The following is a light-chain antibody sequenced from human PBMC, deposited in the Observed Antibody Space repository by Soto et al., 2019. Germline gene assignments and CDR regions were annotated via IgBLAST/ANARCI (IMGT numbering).Light chain of an antibody. J-gene: IGLJ1*01. Sequence: QSVLTQPPSVSAAPGQRVTISCSGSSSNIGGNSVSWYQQLPGTAPKLLIYYDNTRPSGITDRFSGSKSGTSATLGITGCQTGDEADYYCGSWYSSMSAYVFGTGTKVTVL. V-gene: IGLV1-51*01. CDR2: YDN. CDR3: GSWYSSMSAYV. CDR1: SSNIGGNS.